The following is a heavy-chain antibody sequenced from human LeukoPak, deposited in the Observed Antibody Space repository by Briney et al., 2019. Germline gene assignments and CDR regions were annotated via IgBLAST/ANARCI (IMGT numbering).Heavy chain of an antibody. Sequence: GGSLRLSCAASGFIVSSNYMNWVRQAPGKGLEWVSVIYSGGSAYYADSMKGRFTISRDNSKNTLYLQMNSLRAEDTAVYYCAKVGSGWYGVDYWGQGTLVTVSS. CDR1: GFIVSSNY. J-gene: IGHJ4*02. V-gene: IGHV3-53*01. D-gene: IGHD6-19*01. CDR2: IYSGGSA. CDR3: AKVGSGWYGVDY.